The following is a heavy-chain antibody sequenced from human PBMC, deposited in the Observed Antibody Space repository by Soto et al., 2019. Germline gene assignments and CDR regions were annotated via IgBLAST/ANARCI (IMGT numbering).Heavy chain of an antibody. CDR1: GGTFSSYA. J-gene: IGHJ4*02. V-gene: IGHV1-69*13. CDR3: ASDRDSSSWLLDY. Sequence: SVKVSCKASGGTFSSYAISWVRQAPGQGLEWMGGIIPIFGTANYAQKFQGRVTITADESTSTAYMELSSLRSEDTAVYYCASDRDSSSWLLDYWGQGTLVTVSS. CDR2: IIPIFGTA. D-gene: IGHD6-13*01.